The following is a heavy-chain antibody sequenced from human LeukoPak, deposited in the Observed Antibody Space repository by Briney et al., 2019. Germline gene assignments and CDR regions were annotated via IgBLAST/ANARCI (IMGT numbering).Heavy chain of an antibody. CDR1: GYSFTTYW. V-gene: IGHV5-51*01. Sequence: GESLKISCKGSGYSFTTYWIGWVRQMPGKGLEWAGIIYPGDSDTSYSPSFQGQVFQGQVIISVDKSSSTAYLQWSSLKASDTATYYCARWGVVAATGVDYWGQGTLVTVSS. D-gene: IGHD2-15*01. J-gene: IGHJ4*02. CDR3: ARWGVVAATGVDY. CDR2: IYPGDSDT.